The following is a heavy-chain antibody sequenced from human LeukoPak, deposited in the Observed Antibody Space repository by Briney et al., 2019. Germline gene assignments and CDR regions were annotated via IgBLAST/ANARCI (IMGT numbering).Heavy chain of an antibody. V-gene: IGHV3-7*04. D-gene: IGHD2-2*01. CDR2: IKQDGSEK. J-gene: IGHJ4*02. CDR1: GFTFSSYW. Sequence: GGSLRLSCAASGFTFSSYWMSWVRQAPGKGLEWVANIKQDGSEKYYVDSVKGRFTISRDNAKNSLYLQMNSLRAEDTAVYYCARGDDIVVVPAAHADYWGQGTLVTVSS. CDR3: ARGDDIVVVPAAHADY.